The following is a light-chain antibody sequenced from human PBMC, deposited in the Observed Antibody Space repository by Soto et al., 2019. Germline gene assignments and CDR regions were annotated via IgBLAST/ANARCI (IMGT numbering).Light chain of an antibody. V-gene: IGLV2-14*01. Sequence: QSALTQPASVSGSPGQSITISCTGTRSDIGIYNYVSWYQQHPGKAPKLMICEVSNRPSGVSSRFSGSKSGNTASLTISGLRAEDEVDYYCTSFTTTSIWVFGGGTKLTVL. CDR2: EVS. CDR3: TSFTTTSIWV. CDR1: RSDIGIYNY. J-gene: IGLJ3*02.